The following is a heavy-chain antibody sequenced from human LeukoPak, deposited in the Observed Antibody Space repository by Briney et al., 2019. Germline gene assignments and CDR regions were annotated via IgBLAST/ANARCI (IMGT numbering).Heavy chain of an antibody. Sequence: GGSLRLSCAASGFTFSSYNMNWVRQAPGRGLEWLSYISSSSSTMYYADSVQGRFTISRDNTKNSLYLVMNGLRAEDTAVYYCVRGVMGRSAWYYFDYWGQGALVTVSS. D-gene: IGHD2-8*01. CDR3: VRGVMGRSAWYYFDY. V-gene: IGHV3-48*04. CDR2: ISSSSSTM. J-gene: IGHJ4*02. CDR1: GFTFSSYN.